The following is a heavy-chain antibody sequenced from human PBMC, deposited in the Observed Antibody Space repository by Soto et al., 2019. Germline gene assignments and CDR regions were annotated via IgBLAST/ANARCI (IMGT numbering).Heavy chain of an antibody. D-gene: IGHD3-9*01. CDR2: INDDGSGT. CDR1: GFIFKNEW. Sequence: EVQLVESGGTLVQPGGSLRLSCAASGFIFKNEWIHWVRQVPGKGLEWVSRINDDGSGTSYADSVRGRFTVSRDNAKNTVSLQMNGLRAEDTAVYYCARAILEIGGQGTMVTVSS. CDR3: ARAILEI. V-gene: IGHV3-74*01. J-gene: IGHJ3*01.